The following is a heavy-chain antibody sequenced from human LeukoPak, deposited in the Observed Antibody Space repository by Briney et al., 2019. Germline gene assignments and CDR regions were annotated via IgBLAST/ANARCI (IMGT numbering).Heavy chain of an antibody. CDR1: GFTFSSYW. V-gene: IGHV3-23*01. D-gene: IGHD4-11*01. CDR3: ATSTVAKYDY. CDR2: ISGSGDST. Sequence: PGGSLRLSCAASGFTFSSYWMTWVRQAPGKGLEWVSAISGSGDSTFNADSVKGRFTISRDNSKNTLYLQMNSLRAEDTALYYCATSTVAKYDYWGQGTLVAVSS. J-gene: IGHJ4*02.